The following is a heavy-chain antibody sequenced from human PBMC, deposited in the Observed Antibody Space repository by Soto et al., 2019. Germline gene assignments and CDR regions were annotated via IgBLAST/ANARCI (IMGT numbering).Heavy chain of an antibody. CDR2: IYHSGST. J-gene: IGHJ4*02. Sequence: QLQLQESGSGLVKPSQTLSLTCAVSGGSISSGGYSWSWIRQPPGKGLEWIEYIYHSGSTYYNPSLXCXXTISVARSKNQFSLKLSSVTAADTALYSCARVPGLWGQGTLVTVSS. CDR1: GGSISSGGYS. V-gene: IGHV4-30-2*01. CDR3: ARVPGL.